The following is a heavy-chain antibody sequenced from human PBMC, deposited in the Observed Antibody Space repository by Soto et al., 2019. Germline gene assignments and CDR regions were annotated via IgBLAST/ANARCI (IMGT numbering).Heavy chain of an antibody. V-gene: IGHV3-33*01. CDR3: ARESVLVAAMGEYDY. D-gene: IGHD2-15*01. Sequence: QVQLVESGGGVVQPGRSLRLSCAASGFTFSSYGMHWVRQAPGKGLEWVAVIWYDGSNKYYADSVKGRFTISRDNSKNTLYLQMISLRAEDTAVYYCARESVLVAAMGEYDYWGQGTLVTVSS. CDR1: GFTFSSYG. CDR2: IWYDGSNK. J-gene: IGHJ4*02.